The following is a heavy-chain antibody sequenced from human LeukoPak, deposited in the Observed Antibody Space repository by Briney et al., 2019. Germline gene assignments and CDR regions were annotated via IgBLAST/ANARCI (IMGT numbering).Heavy chain of an antibody. CDR2: IYYSGST. D-gene: IGHD1-26*01. V-gene: IGHV4-59*11. CDR1: GGSISSHY. Sequence: SETLSLTCTVSGGSISSHYWSWIRQPPGKGLEWIGYIYYSGSTNYNPSLKSRVTISVDTSKNQFSLKLSSVTAADTAVYYCARSFSGSYYYYYYYMDVWGKGTTVTVSS. CDR3: ARSFSGSYYYYYYYMDV. J-gene: IGHJ6*03.